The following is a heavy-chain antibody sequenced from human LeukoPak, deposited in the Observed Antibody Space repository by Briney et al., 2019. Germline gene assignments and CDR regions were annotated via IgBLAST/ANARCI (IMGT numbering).Heavy chain of an antibody. V-gene: IGHV4-39*01. D-gene: IGHD2-2*02. Sequence: PSETLSLTCTVSGGSISSSSYYWGWIRQPPGKGLEWIGSIYYSGSTYYNPSLKSRVTISVDTSKNQFSLKLSSVTAADTAVYYCARAGVVVVPAAILGGTRAQVMFDPWGQGTLVTVSS. CDR1: GGSISSSSYY. CDR3: ARAGVVVVPAAILGGTRAQVMFDP. J-gene: IGHJ5*02. CDR2: IYYSGST.